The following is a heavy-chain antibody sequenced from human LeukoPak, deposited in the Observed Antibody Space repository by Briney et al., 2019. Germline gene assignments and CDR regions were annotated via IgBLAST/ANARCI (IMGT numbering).Heavy chain of an antibody. D-gene: IGHD2-21*02. CDR1: GYSISSGYY. V-gene: IGHV4-38-2*02. Sequence: KSSETLSLTCTVSGYSISSGYYWGWIRQPPGKGLEWIGYIYYSGSTYYNPSLKSRVTISVDTSKNQFSLKLSSVTAADTAVYYCARSYCGGDCRVDYWGQGTLVTVSS. CDR2: IYYSGST. CDR3: ARSYCGGDCRVDY. J-gene: IGHJ4*02.